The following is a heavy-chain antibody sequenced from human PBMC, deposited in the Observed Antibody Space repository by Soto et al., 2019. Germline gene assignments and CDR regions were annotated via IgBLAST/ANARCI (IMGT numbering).Heavy chain of an antibody. J-gene: IGHJ5*02. CDR3: ARRRSDSSSWSRGWFDP. CDR1: GYSFTSYW. D-gene: IGHD6-13*01. V-gene: IGHV5-51*01. CDR2: IYPGDSDT. Sequence: GESLKISCKGSGYSFTSYWIGWVRQMPGKGLEWMGIIYPGDSDTRYSPSFQGQVTISADKSISTAYLQWSSLKASDTAMYYCARRRSDSSSWSRGWFDPWGQGTLVTVSS.